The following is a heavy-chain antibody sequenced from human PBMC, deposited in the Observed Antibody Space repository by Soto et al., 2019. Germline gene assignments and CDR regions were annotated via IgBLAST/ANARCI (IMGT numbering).Heavy chain of an antibody. Sequence: GGSLRLSCLASGFVFSYYAMSWVRQAPGKGLEWVSAISAGGDTYYADSVKGRFTVSRANSKNTLYLQMNSLRAKDTAIYYCANXPIWCGGSSCYTEGFDSWGQGTLVTVSS. CDR1: GFVFSYYA. CDR3: ANXPIWCGGSSCYTEGFDS. V-gene: IGHV3-23*01. D-gene: IGHD2-21*01. CDR2: ISAGGDT. J-gene: IGHJ4*02.